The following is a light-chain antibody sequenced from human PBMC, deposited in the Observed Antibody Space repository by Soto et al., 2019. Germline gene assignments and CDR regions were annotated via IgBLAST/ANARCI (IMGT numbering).Light chain of an antibody. CDR3: QQYGSSPPWT. Sequence: IVLTQSPGTLSLSPCARDTLSCRASQSVSSSYLAWYQQKPGQAPRLLIYGASSRATGIPDRFSGSGSGTEFTLTISRLEPEDFAVYYCQQYGSSPPWTFGQGTKVDIK. CDR2: GAS. V-gene: IGKV3-20*01. J-gene: IGKJ1*01. CDR1: QSVSSSY.